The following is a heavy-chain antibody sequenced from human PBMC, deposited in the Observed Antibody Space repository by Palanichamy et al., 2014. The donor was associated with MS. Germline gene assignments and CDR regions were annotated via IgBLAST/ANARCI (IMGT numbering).Heavy chain of an antibody. V-gene: IGHV4-61*02. Sequence: VQLQESGPGLLKSSQTLSLTCTVSGDSFSSGSYYWSWIRQPAGKGLEWIGRIYVSGSTTYNPSLKSRVTISADTSNNQFSLKLTSVSAADTAVYYCARGGRVWYNAFEIWGRGTMVTVSS. CDR3: ARGGRVWYNAFEI. J-gene: IGHJ3*02. D-gene: IGHD1-1*01. CDR2: IYVSGST. CDR1: GDSFSSGSYY.